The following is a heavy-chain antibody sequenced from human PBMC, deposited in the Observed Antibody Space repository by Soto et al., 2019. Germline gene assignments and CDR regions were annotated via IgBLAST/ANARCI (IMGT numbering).Heavy chain of an antibody. CDR1: GGSISSYY. CDR2: IYYSGST. J-gene: IGHJ4*02. CDR3: ARERPALGFDY. Sequence: PSETLSLTCTVSGGSISSYYWSWIRQPPGKGLEWIGYIYYSGSTNYNPSLKSRVTISVDTSKNQFSLKLSSVTAADTAVYYCARERPALGFDYWGQGTLVTVSS. V-gene: IGHV4-59*01.